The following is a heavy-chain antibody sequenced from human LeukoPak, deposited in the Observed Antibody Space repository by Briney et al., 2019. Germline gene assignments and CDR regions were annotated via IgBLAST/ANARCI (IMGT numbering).Heavy chain of an antibody. CDR3: ARGDDSGYYDYFDY. Sequence: GGSLRLSCAASGFTVDSNYLSWVRQAPGKGLEWVSTIYTGGNTYYAASVKGRFTISRDFSKNTVFLHTNSLRAEDTAMYYCARGDDSGYYDYFDYWGQGALVTVSS. CDR2: IYTGGNT. J-gene: IGHJ4*02. V-gene: IGHV3-53*01. CDR1: GFTVDSNY. D-gene: IGHD3-22*01.